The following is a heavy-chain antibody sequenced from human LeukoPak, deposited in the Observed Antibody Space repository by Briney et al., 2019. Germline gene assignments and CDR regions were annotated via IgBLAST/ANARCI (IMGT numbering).Heavy chain of an antibody. Sequence: EESLKISCKGSGYSFTSYWIGWVRQMPGKGLEWMGIIYPGDSDTRYSPSFQGQVTISADKSISTAYLQWSSLKASDTAMYYCARHGNDYSTPNDAFDIWGQGTMVTVSS. CDR3: ARHGNDYSTPNDAFDI. D-gene: IGHD4-11*01. J-gene: IGHJ3*02. CDR1: GYSFTSYW. CDR2: IYPGDSDT. V-gene: IGHV5-51*01.